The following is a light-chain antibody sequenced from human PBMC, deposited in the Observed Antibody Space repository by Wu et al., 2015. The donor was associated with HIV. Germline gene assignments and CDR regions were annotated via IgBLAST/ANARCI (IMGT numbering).Light chain of an antibody. V-gene: IGKV1-39*01. J-gene: IGKJ1*01. CDR1: QSISSY. CDR3: QQSYSTPRT. Sequence: DIQMTQSPSSLSASVGDGVTITCRASQSISSYLNWYHQKPGKAPKLLIYSASSLQSGVPSRFSGSGSGTDFTLTISSLQPEDFATYYCQQSYSTPRTFGHGTKVQIK. CDR2: SAS.